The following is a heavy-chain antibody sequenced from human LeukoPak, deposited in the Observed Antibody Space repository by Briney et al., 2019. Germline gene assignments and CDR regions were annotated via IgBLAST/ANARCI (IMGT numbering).Heavy chain of an antibody. CDR3: AGESMTTVTNNFDY. D-gene: IGHD4-17*01. J-gene: IGHJ4*02. V-gene: IGHV1-8*01. CDR2: MNPNSGNT. CDR1: GYTFTSYD. Sequence: ASVKVSCKASGYTFTSYDINWVRQATGQGLEWMGWMNPNSGNTGYAQKFQGRVTMTRNTSISTAYMELSSLRSEDTAVYYCAGESMTTVTNNFDYWGQGTLVTVSS.